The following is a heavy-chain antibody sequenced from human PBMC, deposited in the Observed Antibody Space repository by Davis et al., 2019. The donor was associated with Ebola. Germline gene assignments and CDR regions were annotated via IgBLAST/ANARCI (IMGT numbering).Heavy chain of an antibody. CDR1: AGSMTGFY. Sequence: PSETLSLTCSVSAGSMTGFYWSWIRQAPGQALQWIGNIYSSGRAKYNPDLRIRVTMSVDTSKNQFSLELTSVTAADTAVYYCARGFGSCGSVTCHMMGDFWGQGTLVTVSS. CDR3: ARGFGSCGSVTCHMMGDF. J-gene: IGHJ4*02. V-gene: IGHV4-59*01. D-gene: IGHD2-21*01. CDR2: IYSSGRA.